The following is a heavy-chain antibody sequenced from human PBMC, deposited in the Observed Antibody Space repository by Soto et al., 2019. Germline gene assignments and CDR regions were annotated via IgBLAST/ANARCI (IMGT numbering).Heavy chain of an antibody. J-gene: IGHJ4*02. CDR2: ISGSGGTT. V-gene: IGHV3-23*01. Sequence: PGGSLRLSCTVSGFTFGSHAMSWVRQVPGKGLECVSGISGSGGTTFYADSVKGRFTISRDNSKKTLYLQMNSLRAEDTAVYYCAKTPYDFWSSGQYLFDHWGQGTLVTVSS. CDR3: AKTPYDFWSSGQYLFDH. D-gene: IGHD3-3*01. CDR1: GFTFGSHA.